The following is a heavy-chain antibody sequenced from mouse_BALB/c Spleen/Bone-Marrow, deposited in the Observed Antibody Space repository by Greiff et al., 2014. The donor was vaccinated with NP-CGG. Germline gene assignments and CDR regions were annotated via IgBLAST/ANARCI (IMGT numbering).Heavy chain of an antibody. J-gene: IGHJ4*01. CDR3: ASYFYYAMDY. Sequence: VQLKESGPGLVKPSQSLSLTCSVPGYSITSGYYWNWIRQFPGNKLEWMGYISYDGSNNYNPSLKNRISITRDTSKNQFFLKLNSVTTEDTATYYCASYFYYAMDYWGQGTSVTVSS. V-gene: IGHV3-6*02. CDR1: GYSITSGYY. D-gene: IGHD1-1*01. CDR2: ISYDGSN.